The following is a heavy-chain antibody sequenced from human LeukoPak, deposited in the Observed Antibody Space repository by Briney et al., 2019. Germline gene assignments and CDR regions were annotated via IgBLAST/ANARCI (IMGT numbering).Heavy chain of an antibody. D-gene: IGHD2-15*01. Sequence: GASVKVSCKASGYTFITYGISWVRQAPGQGLEWLGWISPYSGDTKNAQKVQDRLILTTDTSTSTAYLELRSLRSDDTAQYFCARDCSGGSCSSDKYYFYALEVWGQGTAVTVSS. CDR3: ARDCSGGSCSSDKYYFYALEV. J-gene: IGHJ6*02. CDR1: GYTFITYG. V-gene: IGHV1-18*01. CDR2: ISPYSGDT.